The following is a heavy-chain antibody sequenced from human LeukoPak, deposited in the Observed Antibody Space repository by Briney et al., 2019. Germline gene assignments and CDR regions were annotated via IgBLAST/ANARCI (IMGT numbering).Heavy chain of an antibody. CDR3: AKSSYSSSSSV. CDR2: INSEGSEG. CDR1: GVTCRGFW. D-gene: IGHD6-6*01. Sequence: ESGGALIQPCGSLRLSCPVSGVTCRGFWMGWSRQALGKGLEWGASINSEGSEGYCADVVKGRFTISRDNAKNSLYLQRNSLRAENTAVYYCAKSSYSSSSSVWGQGTMVTVSA. V-gene: IGHV3-7*03. J-gene: IGHJ3*01.